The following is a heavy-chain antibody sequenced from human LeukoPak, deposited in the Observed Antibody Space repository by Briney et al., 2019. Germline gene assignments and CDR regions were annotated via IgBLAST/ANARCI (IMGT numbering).Heavy chain of an antibody. J-gene: IGHJ4*02. CDR2: IFHSGGT. D-gene: IGHD3-22*01. Sequence: SETLSLTCTVSGGSISSSTYYWGWIRQPPGKGLEWIGSIFHSGGTYYNPSLKSRVTLSVDTSENQFSLKLSSVTAADTAVYYCARGGGSGYLWYWGQGTLVTVSS. CDR1: GGSISSSTYY. CDR3: ARGGGSGYLWY. V-gene: IGHV4-39*07.